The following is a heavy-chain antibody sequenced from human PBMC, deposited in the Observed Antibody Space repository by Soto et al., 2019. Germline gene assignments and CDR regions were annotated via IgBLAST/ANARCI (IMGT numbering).Heavy chain of an antibody. Sequence: PGGSLRLSCAASGFTFSSYGMHWVRQAPGKGLEWVAVISYDGSNKYYADSVKGRFTISRDNSKNTLYLQMNSLRAEDTAVYYSAKDHATADYFAYWGQGTLVTVSS. CDR1: GFTFSSYG. D-gene: IGHD2-15*01. CDR2: ISYDGSNK. V-gene: IGHV3-30*18. J-gene: IGHJ4*02. CDR3: AKDHATADYFAY.